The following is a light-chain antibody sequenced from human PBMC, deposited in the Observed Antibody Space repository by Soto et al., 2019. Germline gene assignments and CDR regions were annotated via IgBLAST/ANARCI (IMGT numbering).Light chain of an antibody. Sequence: QSVLTQPASVSGSRGHSITISFTGTSSDVGNYKYVSWYQQHPGKAPKLMIYEVSNRPSGVSNRFSGSKSGNTASLTISGLQAEDETDYYCFSYTSSGTYVFGTGTKVTVL. J-gene: IGLJ1*01. CDR2: EVS. V-gene: IGLV2-14*01. CDR3: FSYTSSGTYV. CDR1: SSDVGNYKY.